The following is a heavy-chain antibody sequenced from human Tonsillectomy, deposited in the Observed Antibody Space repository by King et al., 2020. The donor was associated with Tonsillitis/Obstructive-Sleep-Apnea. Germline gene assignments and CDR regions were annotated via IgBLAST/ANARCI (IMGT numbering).Heavy chain of an antibody. Sequence: DVQLVESGGGLVQPGGSLRLSCAASGFTFSNFCMTWVRQAPGKGLEWVANMKHDGSEEHYVDSVKGRFTISRDNAKNSLYLQRNSLRPEDTAVYYCARDPTGDYWGQGTLVTVPS. V-gene: IGHV3-7*04. J-gene: IGHJ4*02. CDR2: MKHDGSEE. CDR3: ARDPTGDY. CDR1: GFTFSNFC. D-gene: IGHD7-27*01.